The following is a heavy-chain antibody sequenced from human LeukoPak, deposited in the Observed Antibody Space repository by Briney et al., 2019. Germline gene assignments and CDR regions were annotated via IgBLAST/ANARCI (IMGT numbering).Heavy chain of an antibody. CDR2: ISSSSSYI. CDR3: ARATYGGNSAIDY. D-gene: IGHD4-23*01. CDR1: GFTFSSYS. J-gene: IGHJ4*02. Sequence: GGSLRLSCAASGFTFSSYSMNWVRQAPGKGLEWVSSISSSSSYIYYADSVKGRFTIPRDNAKNSLYLQMNSLRAEDTAVYYCARATYGGNSAIDYWGQGTLVTVSS. V-gene: IGHV3-21*01.